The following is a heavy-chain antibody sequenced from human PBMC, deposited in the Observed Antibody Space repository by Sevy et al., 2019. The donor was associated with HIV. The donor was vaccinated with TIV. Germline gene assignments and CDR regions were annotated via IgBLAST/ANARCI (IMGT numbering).Heavy chain of an antibody. Sequence: GGSLRLSCVASGFTFNKYSMSWVRQAPGKGLERVSTLSFGCGQINYADSVKGRFTISRDDSKNTLYLQMNSLRAEDTAVYYCAREGCTRPHNFWGQGTLVTVSS. V-gene: IGHV3-23*01. CDR1: GFTFNKYS. J-gene: IGHJ4*02. CDR3: AREGCTRPHNF. D-gene: IGHD2-8*01. CDR2: LSFGCGQI.